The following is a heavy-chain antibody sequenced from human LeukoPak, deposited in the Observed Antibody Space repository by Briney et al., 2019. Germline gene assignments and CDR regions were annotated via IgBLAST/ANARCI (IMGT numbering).Heavy chain of an antibody. CDR2: IYYIGTT. CDR3: ARASFGDPGYMDV. CDR1: GGSISGKY. J-gene: IGHJ6*03. Sequence: SETLSLTCSVSGGSISGKYWSWIRQSPGKGLEWIGYIYYIGTTKYNPSLKSRVTISIDTSKNQFSLKLSSVTAADTAVYYCARASFGDPGYMDVWGKGTTVTISS. V-gene: IGHV4-59*01. D-gene: IGHD2/OR15-2a*01.